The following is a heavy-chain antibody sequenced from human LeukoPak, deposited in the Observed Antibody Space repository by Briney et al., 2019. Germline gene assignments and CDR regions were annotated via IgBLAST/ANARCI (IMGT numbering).Heavy chain of an antibody. CDR3: ARDRSSSGWATP. Sequence: GPVKVSCKASGYTFTSYYMHWVRQAPGQGLEWMGIINPSGGSTSYAQKFQGRVTMTRDTSTSTVYVELSSLRSEDTAVYYCARDRSSSGWATPWGQGTLVTVSS. D-gene: IGHD6-19*01. J-gene: IGHJ5*02. V-gene: IGHV1-46*01. CDR1: GYTFTSYY. CDR2: INPSGGST.